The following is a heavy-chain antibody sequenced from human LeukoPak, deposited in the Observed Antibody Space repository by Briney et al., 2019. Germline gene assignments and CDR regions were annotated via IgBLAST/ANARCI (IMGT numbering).Heavy chain of an antibody. Sequence: LGGSLRLSCAASGFTFSGSAMHWVRQASGKGLEWVGRIRSKANSYATAYAASVKGRFTISRDDSKNTAYLQMNSLKTEDTAVYYCTVTYYDFWSGYYPLDYWGQGTLVTVSS. D-gene: IGHD3-3*01. CDR2: IRSKANSYAT. CDR3: TVTYYDFWSGYYPLDY. J-gene: IGHJ4*02. CDR1: GFTFSGSA. V-gene: IGHV3-73*01.